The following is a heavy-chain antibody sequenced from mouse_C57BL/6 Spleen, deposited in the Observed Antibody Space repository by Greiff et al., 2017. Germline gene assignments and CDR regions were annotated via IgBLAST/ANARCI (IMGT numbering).Heavy chain of an antibody. CDR1: GYTFTSYW. Sequence: QVHVKQPGTELVKPGASVKLSCKASGYTFTSYWMHWVKQRPGQGLEWIGNINPSNGGTNYNEKFKSKATLTVDKSSSTAYMQLSSLTSEDSAVYYWARSSGNYVGYWGQGTTLTVSS. D-gene: IGHD3-1*01. V-gene: IGHV1-53*01. J-gene: IGHJ2*01. CDR2: INPSNGGT. CDR3: ARSSGNYVGY.